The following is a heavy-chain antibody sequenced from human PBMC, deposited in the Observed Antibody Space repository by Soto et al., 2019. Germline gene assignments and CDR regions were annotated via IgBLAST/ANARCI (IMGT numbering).Heavy chain of an antibody. CDR1: GGSISSSSYY. Sequence: SETLSLTCTVSGGSISSSSYYWGWIRQPPGKGLEWIGSIYYSGSTYYNPSLKSRVTISVDTSKNQFSLKLSSVTAADTAVYYCARTTTAYDDILTGYFGFDYWGQGTLVPVAS. V-gene: IGHV4-39*01. J-gene: IGHJ4*02. CDR2: IYYSGST. CDR3: ARTTTAYDDILTGYFGFDY. D-gene: IGHD3-9*01.